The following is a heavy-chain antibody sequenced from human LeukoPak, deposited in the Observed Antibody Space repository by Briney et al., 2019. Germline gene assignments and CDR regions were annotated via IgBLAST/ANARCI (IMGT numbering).Heavy chain of an antibody. D-gene: IGHD6-13*01. V-gene: IGHV4-4*02. CDR2: IYHSGST. Sequence: SGTLSLTCAVSGGSISSSNWWSWVRQPPGKGLEWIGEIYHSGSTNYNPSLKSRVTISVDKSKNQFSLKLSSVTAADTAVYYCARARQQLVLGYFDYWGQGTLVTVSS. CDR1: GGSISSSNW. J-gene: IGHJ4*02. CDR3: ARARQQLVLGYFDY.